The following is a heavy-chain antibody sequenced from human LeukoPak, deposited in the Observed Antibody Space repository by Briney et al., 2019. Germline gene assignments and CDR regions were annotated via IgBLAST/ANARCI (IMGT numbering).Heavy chain of an antibody. CDR1: GFTFSGYW. CDR2: IKEDGSEK. Sequence: GGSLRLSCAASGFTFSGYWMTWVRQAPGKGLEWVANIKEDGSEKYYVDSVKGRFTISRDNARNSLYLQMNSLRAEDTAVYYCARESPSYGGNVFDYWGQGTLVTVSS. D-gene: IGHD4-23*01. CDR3: ARESPSYGGNVFDY. V-gene: IGHV3-7*04. J-gene: IGHJ4*02.